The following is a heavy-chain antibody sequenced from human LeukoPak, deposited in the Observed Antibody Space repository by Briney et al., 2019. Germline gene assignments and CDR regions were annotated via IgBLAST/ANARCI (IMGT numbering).Heavy chain of an antibody. CDR1: GYTLTELS. CDR2: FDPEDGET. D-gene: IGHD3-3*01. CDR3: ATGQAGSRRVFGVVIDRFDY. V-gene: IGHV1-24*01. Sequence: ASVKVSCKVSGYTLTELSMHWVRQAPGKGLEWMGGFDPEDGETIYAQKFQGRVTMTEDTSTDTAYMELSSLRSEDTAVYYCATGQAGSRRVFGVVIDRFDYWGQGTLVTVSS. J-gene: IGHJ4*02.